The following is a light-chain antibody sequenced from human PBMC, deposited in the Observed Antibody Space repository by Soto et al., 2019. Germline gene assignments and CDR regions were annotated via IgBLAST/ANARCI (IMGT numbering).Light chain of an antibody. J-gene: IGKJ5*01. CDR1: QGISSA. CDR3: QQFNNYPIT. V-gene: IGKV1D-13*01. CDR2: DAS. Sequence: AIQLTPSPSSLSASVGDRVTITCRASQGISSALAWYQQKPGKAPKLLIYDASSLESGVPSRFSGSGSVTDFTLTISSLQPEDFATYYCQQFNNYPITFGQGTRLEIK.